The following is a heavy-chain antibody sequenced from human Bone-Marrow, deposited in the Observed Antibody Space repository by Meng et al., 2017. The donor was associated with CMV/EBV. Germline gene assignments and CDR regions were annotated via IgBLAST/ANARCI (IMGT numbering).Heavy chain of an antibody. D-gene: IGHD3-3*01. CDR1: SRSYY. CDR2: NYSSGST. CDR3: ARDHKGITISFEGITWFDP. Sequence: SRSYYGGWIRQPPGKGLEWIGSNYSSGSTYYNPSIKSRVTISVDTSKNQFSLKLSSVTAADTAVYYCARDHKGITISFEGITWFDPWGQGTLVTVSS. J-gene: IGHJ5*02. V-gene: IGHV4-39*07.